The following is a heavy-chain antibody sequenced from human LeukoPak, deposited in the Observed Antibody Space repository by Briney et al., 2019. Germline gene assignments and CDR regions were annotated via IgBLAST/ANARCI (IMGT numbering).Heavy chain of an antibody. J-gene: IGHJ4*02. Sequence: ASVKVSCKASGYTFTGYYMHWVRQAPGQGLEWMGWISRNSGGTNYAQKFQGRVTMTRDTSISTVCMELSRLRSDDAAVYYCARADLSPTYDYVWGSYRYGYFDYWGQGTLVTVSS. CDR2: ISRNSGGT. V-gene: IGHV1-2*02. CDR3: ARADLSPTYDYVWGSYRYGYFDY. D-gene: IGHD3-16*02. CDR1: GYTFTGYY.